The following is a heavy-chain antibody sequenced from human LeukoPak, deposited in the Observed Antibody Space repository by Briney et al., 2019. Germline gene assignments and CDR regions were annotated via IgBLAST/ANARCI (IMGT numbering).Heavy chain of an antibody. CDR3: ASSFYYDSRDY. CDR1: DGSISSFY. Sequence: SETLSLTCTVSDGSISSFYWSWIRQPPGRGLEWIGEITPSGSTNYNPSLKSRVSISIDTSKKKLSLRLTSVTAADSAVYYCASSFYYDSRDYWGQGTLVTVSS. J-gene: IGHJ4*02. CDR2: ITPSGST. D-gene: IGHD3-22*01. V-gene: IGHV4-4*09.